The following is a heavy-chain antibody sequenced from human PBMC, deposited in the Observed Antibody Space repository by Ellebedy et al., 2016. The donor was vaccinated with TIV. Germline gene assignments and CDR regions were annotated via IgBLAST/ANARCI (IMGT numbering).Heavy chain of an antibody. J-gene: IGHJ4*02. Sequence: GESLKISCAASGFTVSSNYMNWVRQAPGKGLEWISILYSVGTTYYADSVKGRFTISRDNSKNTLYLQMNSLRAEDTAVYYCANRYGVYDYWGQGTLVTVSS. V-gene: IGHV3-53*01. D-gene: IGHD4-17*01. CDR2: LYSVGTT. CDR1: GFTVSSNY. CDR3: ANRYGVYDY.